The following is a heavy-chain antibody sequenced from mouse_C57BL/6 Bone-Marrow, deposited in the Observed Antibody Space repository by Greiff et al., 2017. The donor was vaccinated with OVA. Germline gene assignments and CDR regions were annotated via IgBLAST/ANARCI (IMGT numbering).Heavy chain of an antibody. J-gene: IGHJ3*01. V-gene: IGHV1-15*01. Sequence: VKLMESGAELVRPGASVKLSCKASGYTFTDYEMHWVKQTPVHGLEWIGAIDPETGGTAYNQKFKGKAILTADKSSSTAYMELRSLTSEDSAVYYCTKGYGSSWAYWGQGTLVTVSA. CDR1: GYTFTDYE. D-gene: IGHD1-1*01. CDR3: TKGYGSSWAY. CDR2: IDPETGGT.